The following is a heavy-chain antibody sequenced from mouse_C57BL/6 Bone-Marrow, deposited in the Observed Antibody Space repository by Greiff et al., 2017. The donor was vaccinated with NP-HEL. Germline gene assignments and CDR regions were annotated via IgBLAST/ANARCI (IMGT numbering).Heavy chain of an antibody. CDR1: GFSLTSYG. D-gene: IGHD3-2*02. CDR2: IWSGGST. J-gene: IGHJ4*01. V-gene: IGHV2-2*01. Sequence: QVQLKESGPGLVQPSQCLSITCTVSGFSLTSYGVHWVRQSPGKGLEWLGVIWSGGSTDYNAAFISRLSISKDNSKSQVFFKMNSLQADDTAIYYCARNRAAQAYYAMDYWGQGTSVTVSS. CDR3: ARNRAAQAYYAMDY.